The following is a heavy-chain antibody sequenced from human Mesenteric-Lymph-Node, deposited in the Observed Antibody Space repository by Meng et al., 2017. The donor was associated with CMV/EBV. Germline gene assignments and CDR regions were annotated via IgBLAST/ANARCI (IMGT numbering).Heavy chain of an antibody. J-gene: IGHJ4*02. V-gene: IGHV3-7*01. CDR3: AAGTGWLIEN. Sequence: ESLKISCAASGFTFSSYSMNWVRQAPGKGLEWVANIKQDGSEQFYVDSVTGRFTISRDNTKNSLYLQMNRLRAEDRAVYYCAAGTGWLIENWGQGTLVTVSS. CDR1: GFTFSSYS. D-gene: IGHD6-19*01. CDR2: IKQDGSEQ.